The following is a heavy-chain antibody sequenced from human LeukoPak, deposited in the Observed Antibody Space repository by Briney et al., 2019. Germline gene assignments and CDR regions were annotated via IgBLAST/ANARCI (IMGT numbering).Heavy chain of an antibody. D-gene: IGHD2-15*01. J-gene: IGHJ4*02. CDR3: ARDRCSGGSCWDY. CDR2: ISSSSSYI. CDR1: GFTFSSYS. Sequence: PGGSLRLSCAASGFTFSSYSMNWVRQAPGKGLEWVSSISSSSSYIYYADSVKGRFTISRDNAKNSLYLQMNSLRAEDTAVYYCARDRCSGGSCWDYWGQGTLVTVSS. V-gene: IGHV3-21*01.